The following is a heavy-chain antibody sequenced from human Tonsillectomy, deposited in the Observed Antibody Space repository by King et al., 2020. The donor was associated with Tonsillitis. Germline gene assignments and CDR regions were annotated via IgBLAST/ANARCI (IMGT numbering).Heavy chain of an antibody. D-gene: IGHD3-10*01. CDR3: ANLITMVRASKWWRDY. CDR1: GFTFSSYA. V-gene: IGHV3-23*04. CDR2: ISGSGGRP. J-gene: IGHJ4*02. Sequence: VPLVESGGGLVQPGGSLRLSCAASGFTFSSYALSWGRQAPGKGLEWGSAISGSGGRPYYADSVKGRFTISRDNSKNKLYLQMNSLRAEDTAVYYCANLITMVRASKWWRDYWGQGTLVTVSS.